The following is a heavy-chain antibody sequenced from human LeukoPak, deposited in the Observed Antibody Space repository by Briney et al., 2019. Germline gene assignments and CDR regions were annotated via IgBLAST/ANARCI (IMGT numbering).Heavy chain of an antibody. D-gene: IGHD3-10*01. CDR3: ARQPWSGLYYFDY. CDR2: INHSGST. J-gene: IGHJ4*02. V-gene: IGHV4-34*01. CDR1: GGSFSGYY. Sequence: SETLSLTCAVYGGSFSGYYWRWLRQPPGKGLEWIGEINHSGSTNYNPSLKSRVTISVDTSKNQFSLKLSSVTAADTAVYYCARQPWSGLYYFDYWGQGTLVTVSS.